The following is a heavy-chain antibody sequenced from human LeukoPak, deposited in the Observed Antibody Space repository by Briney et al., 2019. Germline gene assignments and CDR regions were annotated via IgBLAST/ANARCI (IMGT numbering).Heavy chain of an antibody. V-gene: IGHV3-23*01. CDR3: AKGVAYYDFWSGYFDY. CDR2: ISGSGGST. J-gene: IGHJ4*02. D-gene: IGHD3-3*01. CDR1: GFTFSSYA. Sequence: GGSLRLSCAASGFTFSSYAMSWVRQAPGKGLEWVSAISGSGGSTYYADSVKGRFTISRDNSKNTLYLQMNSLRAEDTAVYYCAKGVAYYDFWSGYFDYWGQGTLVTVSS.